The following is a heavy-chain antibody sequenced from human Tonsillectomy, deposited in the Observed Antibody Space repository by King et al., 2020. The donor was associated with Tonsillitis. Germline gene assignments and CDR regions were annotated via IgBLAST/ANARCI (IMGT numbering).Heavy chain of an antibody. CDR2: RKPDGSDK. V-gene: IGHV3-7*03. CDR3: ARDAWDFEYSSSLDY. CDR1: GFTFSSYW. D-gene: IGHD6-6*01. J-gene: IGHJ4*02. Sequence: VQLVESGGGLVQPGGSLRLSCAASGFTFSSYWMSWVRQAPGKGLEWVADRKPDGSDKYYVDSVKGRFTISRDNAKNSLYLQMNSLRAEDTAVYYCARDAWDFEYSSSLDYWGQGTLVTVSS.